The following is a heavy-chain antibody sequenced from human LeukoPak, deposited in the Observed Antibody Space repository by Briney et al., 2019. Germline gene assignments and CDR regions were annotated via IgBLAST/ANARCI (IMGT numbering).Heavy chain of an antibody. CDR1: GYTFTGYY. CDR2: INPNSGGT. J-gene: IGHJ4*02. D-gene: IGHD3-22*01. V-gene: IGHV1-2*02. CDR3: ARKDYYDSSGYDY. Sequence: ASVKVSCKASGYTFTGYYMHWVRQAPGQGLEWMGWINPNSGGTNYAQKFQGRVTMTRDTSISTAYMELSRLRSDDTAVYYCARKDYYDSSGYDYWGQGTLVTVSP.